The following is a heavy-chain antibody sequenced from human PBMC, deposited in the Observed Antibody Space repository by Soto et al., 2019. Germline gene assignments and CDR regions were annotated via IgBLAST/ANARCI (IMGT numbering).Heavy chain of an antibody. CDR1: GFSLSTSGVS. D-gene: IGHD2-15*01. Sequence: QITLKESGPTLVQPTQTLTLTCTFSGFSLSTSGVSVGWIRQPPGKALEWLALLYWADDPRYSPSLKSRRTSTKDTSKNQEVLTVTNMDPVDTATYYCAHRRGISYYFFDYWGPGTLVTGSS. J-gene: IGHJ4*02. CDR2: LYWADDP. CDR3: AHRRGISYYFFDY. V-gene: IGHV2-5*02.